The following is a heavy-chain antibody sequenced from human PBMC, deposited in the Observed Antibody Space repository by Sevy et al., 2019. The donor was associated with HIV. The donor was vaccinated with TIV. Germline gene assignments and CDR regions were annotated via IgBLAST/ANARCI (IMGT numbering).Heavy chain of an antibody. Sequence: SETLSLTCTVSGVSISPYYWAWIRQPPGKGLECIGFSGSSNYNPSLKSRVTTSVDTSKNQFSLKLGSVTAAETAIYYCARGGPNQHQLDYFDYWGQGTLVTVSS. D-gene: IGHD2-2*01. CDR2: SGSS. CDR3: ARGGPNQHQLDYFDY. V-gene: IGHV4-59*01. J-gene: IGHJ4*02. CDR1: GVSISPYY.